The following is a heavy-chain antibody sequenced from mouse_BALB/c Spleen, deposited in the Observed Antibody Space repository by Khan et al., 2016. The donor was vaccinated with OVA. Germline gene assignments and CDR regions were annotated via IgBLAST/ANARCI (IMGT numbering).Heavy chain of an antibody. D-gene: IGHD1-1*01. CDR3: ARIYGSDFDY. V-gene: IGHV1-20*02. Sequence: EVELVESGPELVKPRASVKISCKASGYSFTGYFMNWVMQSHGKSLEWIGRINPHIGETFYNQKFKGKATLTVDESSSTAHMELRSLASEDSAVYYCARIYGSDFDYWGQGTTLTVSS. J-gene: IGHJ2*01. CDR2: INPHIGET. CDR1: GYSFTGYF.